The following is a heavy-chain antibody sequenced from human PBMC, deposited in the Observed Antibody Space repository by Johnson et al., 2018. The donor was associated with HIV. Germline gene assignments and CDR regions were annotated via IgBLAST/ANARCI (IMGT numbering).Heavy chain of an antibody. D-gene: IGHD6-13*01. CDR1: GFTFSNAW. V-gene: IGHV3-15*01. J-gene: IGHJ3*02. Sequence: VQLVESGGGLVKPGGSLRLSCAASGFTFSNAWMSWVRQAPWKGLEWVGRIKSKTDGGPTDYDVPVKGSFTISRDDSKTTLYLQMNSLKTEYTAVYPCTTALGVAAMRVDAFDIWGQGTMVTVSS. CDR3: TTALGVAAMRVDAFDI. CDR2: IKSKTDGGPT.